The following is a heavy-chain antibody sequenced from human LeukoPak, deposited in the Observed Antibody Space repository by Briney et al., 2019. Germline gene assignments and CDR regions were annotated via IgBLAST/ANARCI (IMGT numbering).Heavy chain of an antibody. Sequence: SETLSLTCTVSGGSISSYYWSWIRQPPGKGLEWIGYIYYSGSTNYNPSLKSRVTISVDTSKNQFSLKLSSVTAADTAVYYCARGGRWQLAFFDYWGQGTLVTVSS. CDR2: IYYSGST. CDR3: ARGGRWQLAFFDY. J-gene: IGHJ4*02. D-gene: IGHD6-6*01. CDR1: GGSISSYY. V-gene: IGHV4-59*12.